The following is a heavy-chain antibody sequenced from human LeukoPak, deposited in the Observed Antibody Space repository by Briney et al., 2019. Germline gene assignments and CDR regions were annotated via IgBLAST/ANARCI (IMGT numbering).Heavy chain of an antibody. CDR3: ARDGDDSSGYYYYMDV. V-gene: IGHV3-21*01. J-gene: IGHJ6*03. D-gene: IGHD3-22*01. CDR2: ISRSSSYI. CDR1: GFTFSSYS. Sequence: GGSLRLSCAASGFTFSSYSMNWVRQAPGKGLEWVSSISRSSSYIYYADSVKGLFTISRDNAKNSLYLQMNSLRAEDTAVYYCARDGDDSSGYYYYMDVWGKGTTVTVSS.